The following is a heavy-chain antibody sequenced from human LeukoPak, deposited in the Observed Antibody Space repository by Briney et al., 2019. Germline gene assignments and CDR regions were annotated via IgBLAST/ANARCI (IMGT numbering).Heavy chain of an antibody. D-gene: IGHD5-18*01. J-gene: IGHJ6*02. V-gene: IGHV1-2*02. CDR2: INPNSGGT. Sequence: ASVKVSCKASGYTFTGYYMHWVRQAPGQGLEWMGWINPNSGGTNYAQKFQGRVTMTRDTSISTAYMELSRLRSDDTAVYYCAMGYSYGYPYGYYGMDVWGQGTTVTVSS. CDR3: AMGYSYGYPYGYYGMDV. CDR1: GYTFTGYY.